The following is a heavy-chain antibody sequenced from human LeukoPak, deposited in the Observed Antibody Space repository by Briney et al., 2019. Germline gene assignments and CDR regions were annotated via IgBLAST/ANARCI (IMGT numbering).Heavy chain of an antibody. CDR1: GGTFSSYA. CDR2: IIPIFGTA. D-gene: IGHD6-13*01. CDR3: ARVVTESSSWSSPVPAEYFQH. J-gene: IGHJ1*01. V-gene: IGHV1-69*05. Sequence: SVKVSCKASGGTFSSYAISWVRQAPGQGLEWRGRIIPIFGTANYAQKFHGRGTITTDESTSTDYMELSSLKSEATAVYYCARVVTESSSWSSPVPAEYFQHWGQGTLVTVSS.